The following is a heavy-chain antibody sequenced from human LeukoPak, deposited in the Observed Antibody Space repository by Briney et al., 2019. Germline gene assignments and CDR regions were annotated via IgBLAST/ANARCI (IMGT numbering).Heavy chain of an antibody. CDR1: GFTFSNYG. CDR3: ARDDFWGSGWYLFDY. V-gene: IGHV3-23*01. CDR2: ISGSGVTT. D-gene: IGHD6-19*01. J-gene: IGHJ4*02. Sequence: GGSLRLSCAASGFTFSNYGMSWVRQAPGKGLEWVSAISGSGVTTYYADSVKGRFTISRDNSKHTLYLQMNSLRAEDTAVYYCARDDFWGSGWYLFDYWGQGTLVTVSS.